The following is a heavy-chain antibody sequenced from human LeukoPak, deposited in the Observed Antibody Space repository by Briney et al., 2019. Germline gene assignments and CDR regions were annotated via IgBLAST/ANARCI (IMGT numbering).Heavy chain of an antibody. D-gene: IGHD3-10*01. J-gene: IGHJ4*02. Sequence: GGSLRLSCAASGFTFSKNAMRWVRQTPGKGLEWVSASSDSGLSTYYADSVKGRFTISRDNSKSTLYLQMNSLRAEDTAVYYCAKVPEFFGDYFDYWGQGTLVTVSS. CDR3: AKVPEFFGDYFDY. CDR2: SSDSGLST. CDR1: GFTFSKNA. V-gene: IGHV3-23*01.